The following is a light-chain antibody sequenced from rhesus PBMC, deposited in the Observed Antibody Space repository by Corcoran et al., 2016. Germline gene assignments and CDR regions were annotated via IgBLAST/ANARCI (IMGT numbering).Light chain of an antibody. CDR3: QQYNNWNT. V-gene: IGKV3-42*02. CDR1: PSVGSN. J-gene: IGKJ1*01. Sequence: ETVVTQSPATLSLSPGERATLSCRASPSVGSNFAWYQQNPGQPPKRLRNDASTRANGIPDRFSGSGSGTEFTLTISSLDPDDVGVYYCQQYNNWNTFGQGTKVEIK. CDR2: DAS.